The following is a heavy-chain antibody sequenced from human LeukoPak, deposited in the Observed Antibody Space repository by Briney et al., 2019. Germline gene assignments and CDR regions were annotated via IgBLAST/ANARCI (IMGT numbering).Heavy chain of an antibody. D-gene: IGHD3-10*01. CDR2: INIDGSST. V-gene: IGHV3-74*01. CDR1: GFTFSDYW. CDR3: ARGPSNSGTYYYYYMNV. Sequence: SGGSLRLSCAASGFTFSDYWMHWVRQAPGKGLVWVSRINIDGSSTTYADSVKGRFSISRDNGKNTLYLQMNSLRAEDTAVYYCARGPSNSGTYYYYYMNVWGKGTTVTVSS. J-gene: IGHJ6*03.